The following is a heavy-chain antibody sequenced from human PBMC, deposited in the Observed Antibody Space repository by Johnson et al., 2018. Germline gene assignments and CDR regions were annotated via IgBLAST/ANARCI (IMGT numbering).Heavy chain of an antibody. Sequence: EVQLVESGGGLVQPGGSLRLSCAASGFTVSSNYMSWVRQAPGKGLAWVSVIYSGGSTYYADSVKGRFTISRDNSKNTLYLQMNSLRAEDTAVYYCASPMYSRAAFDIWGQGTMVTVSS. V-gene: IGHV3-66*01. J-gene: IGHJ3*02. D-gene: IGHD6-13*01. CDR1: GFTVSSNY. CDR3: ASPMYSRAAFDI. CDR2: IYSGGST.